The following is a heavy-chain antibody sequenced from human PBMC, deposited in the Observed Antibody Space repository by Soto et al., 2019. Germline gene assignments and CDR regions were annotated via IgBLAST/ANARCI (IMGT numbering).Heavy chain of an antibody. J-gene: IGHJ3*01. CDR3: ARDSYYDILTGYSRNAFDF. CDR1: GYTFSGYY. D-gene: IGHD3-9*01. Sequence: ASVKVSCKASGYTFSGYYIHWLRQAPGQGLEWMGWISPNSGGTNYAQKFQGRVTVTRDTPTSTAYMELSRLTSDDTAVYYCARDSYYDILTGYSRNAFDFWGQGTMVTVSS. CDR2: ISPNSGGT. V-gene: IGHV1-2*02.